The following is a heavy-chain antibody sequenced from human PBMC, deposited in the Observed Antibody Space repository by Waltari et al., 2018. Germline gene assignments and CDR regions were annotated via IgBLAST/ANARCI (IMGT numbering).Heavy chain of an antibody. CDR2: IYTSGST. V-gene: IGHV4-4*07. D-gene: IGHD3-3*01. Sequence: QVQLQESGPGLVKPSETLSLPCTVSGGSISSSYWRWIRQPAGKGLEWIGRIYTSGSTNYNPSLKSRVTMSVDTSKNQFSLKLSSVTAADTAVYYCAREEFDFWSGYSFYMDVWGKGTTVTVSS. J-gene: IGHJ6*03. CDR1: GGSISSSY. CDR3: AREEFDFWSGYSFYMDV.